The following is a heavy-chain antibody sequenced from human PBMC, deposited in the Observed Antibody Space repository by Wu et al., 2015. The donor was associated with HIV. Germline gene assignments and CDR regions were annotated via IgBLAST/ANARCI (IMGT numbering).Heavy chain of an antibody. CDR2: ITPMLGAT. V-gene: IGHV1-69*05. CDR3: ASRIASAGHPLTT. D-gene: IGHD6-13*01. Sequence: QVQLVQSATEVRKPGSSVKVSCKASGGTFSSYAYSWVRQAPGQGLEWMGGITPMLGATKYAQNFQGRVSITTDESSRTVYMELSNLRSDDTAIFYXASRIASAGHPLTTWGQGTLVTVSS. CDR1: GGTFSSYA. J-gene: IGHJ4*02.